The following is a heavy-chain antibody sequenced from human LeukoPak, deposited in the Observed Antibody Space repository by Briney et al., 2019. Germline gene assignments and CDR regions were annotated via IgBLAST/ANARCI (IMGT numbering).Heavy chain of an antibody. CDR1: GGSFSGYY. V-gene: IGHV4-34*01. J-gene: IGHJ4*02. Sequence: SETLSLTCAVYGGSFSGYYWSWIRQPPGKGLEWIGEINHSGSTNYNPSLKSRVTISVDTSKNQFSLKLSSVTAADTAVYYCARGLKMATMEDWGQGTLVTVSS. CDR2: INHSGST. CDR3: ARGLKMATMED. D-gene: IGHD5-24*01.